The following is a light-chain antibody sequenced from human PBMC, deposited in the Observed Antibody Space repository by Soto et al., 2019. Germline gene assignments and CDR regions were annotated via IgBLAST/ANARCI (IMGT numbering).Light chain of an antibody. CDR3: QQYAGSPTT. V-gene: IGKV3-20*01. J-gene: IGKJ5*01. Sequence: EIVLTQSPGTLSLSLGERATLSCRASQSVSSSYLAWYQQKPGQALRLLIYGASTRATGIPDRFSGSGSGTDFTLTISRLEPEDFAVYYCQQYAGSPTTFGQGTRLEIK. CDR2: GAS. CDR1: QSVSSSY.